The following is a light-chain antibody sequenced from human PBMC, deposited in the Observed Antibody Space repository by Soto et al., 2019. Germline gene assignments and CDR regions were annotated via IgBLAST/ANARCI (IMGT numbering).Light chain of an antibody. J-gene: IGLJ2*01. CDR3: SSYARANPVI. Sequence: QSALTQPASVSASPGQSITISCTGTSSDIGGYIYVSWYQHHTGKAPRLMIYEVSSRPSGVSNRFSVSKSGNTASLTISGPQAEDEAQYYFSSYARANPVIFGGGTKLTLL. V-gene: IGLV2-14*01. CDR2: EVS. CDR1: SSDIGGYIY.